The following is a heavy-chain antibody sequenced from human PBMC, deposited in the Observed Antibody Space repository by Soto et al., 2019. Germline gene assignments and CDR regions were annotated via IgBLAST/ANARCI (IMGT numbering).Heavy chain of an antibody. D-gene: IGHD3-10*01. CDR3: ARSRGVTMVRGVIPPYYYYGMDV. CDR1: GGTFSSYA. CDR2: IIPIFGTA. Sequence: QVQLVQSGAEVKKPGSSVKVSCKASGGTFSSYAISWVRQAPGQGLEWMGGIIPIFGTANYAQKFQGRVTITADESTSTAYMELSSLRCEDTAVYYCARSRGVTMVRGVIPPYYYYGMDVWGQGTTVTVSS. V-gene: IGHV1-69*01. J-gene: IGHJ6*02.